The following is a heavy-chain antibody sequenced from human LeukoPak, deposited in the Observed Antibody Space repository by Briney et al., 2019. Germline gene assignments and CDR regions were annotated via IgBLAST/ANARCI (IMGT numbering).Heavy chain of an antibody. CDR2: IYYSGST. D-gene: IGHD1-26*01. J-gene: IGHJ4*02. V-gene: IGHV4-61*01. CDR1: GGSISSGSYY. CDR3: ARSGSTAFDY. Sequence: PSQTLSLTCTVSGGSISSGSYYWSWIRQPPGKGLEWIGHIYYSGSTSYNPSIKSRVTISVDTSKNQFSLTLTSVTAADTAVYYCARSGSTAFDYWGQGTLVTVSS.